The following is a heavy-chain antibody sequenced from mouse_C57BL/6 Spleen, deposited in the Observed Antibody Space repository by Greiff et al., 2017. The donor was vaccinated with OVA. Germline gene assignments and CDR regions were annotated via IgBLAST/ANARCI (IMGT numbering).Heavy chain of an antibody. V-gene: IGHV14-4*01. Sequence: VQLKQSGAELVRPGASVKLSCTASGFNIKDDYMHWVKQRPEQGLEWIGWIDPENGDTEYASKFQGKATITADTSSNTAYLQLSSLTSEDTAVYYCTPPLYGSIAYWGQGTLVTVSA. J-gene: IGHJ3*01. D-gene: IGHD1-1*01. CDR3: TPPLYGSIAY. CDR1: GFNIKDDY. CDR2: IDPENGDT.